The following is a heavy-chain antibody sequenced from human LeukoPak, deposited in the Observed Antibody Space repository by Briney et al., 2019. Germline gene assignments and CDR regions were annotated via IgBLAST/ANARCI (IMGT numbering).Heavy chain of an antibody. V-gene: IGHV3-33*01. J-gene: IGHJ4*02. D-gene: IGHD5-24*01. CDR3: ARGRDGYNWIDY. CDR2: IWYDGTNK. CDR1: GFTFSSCG. Sequence: GGSLRLSCAASGFTFSSCGMHWVRQAPGKGLEWVAVIWYDGTNKYYADSVKGRFTISRDNSKNTLYLQMNSLRAEDTAVYYCARGRDGYNWIDYWGQGTLVTASS.